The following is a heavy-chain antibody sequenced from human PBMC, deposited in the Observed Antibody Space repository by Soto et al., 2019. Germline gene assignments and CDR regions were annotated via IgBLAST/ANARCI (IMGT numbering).Heavy chain of an antibody. D-gene: IGHD3-10*01. CDR2: IIPILGIA. CDR1: GGTFSSYT. V-gene: IGHV1-69*02. CDR3: ARLARVSYSLDY. Sequence: GASVKVSCKASGGTFSSYTISWVRQAPGQGLEWMGRIIPILGIANYAQKFQGRVTITADKSTSTAYMELSSLRSEDTAVYYCARLARVSYSLDYWGQGTLVTVSS. J-gene: IGHJ4*02.